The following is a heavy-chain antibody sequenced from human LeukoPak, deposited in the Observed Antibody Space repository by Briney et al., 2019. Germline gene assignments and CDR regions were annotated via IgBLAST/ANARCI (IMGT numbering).Heavy chain of an antibody. CDR3: ARVRSGDLYYFDY. D-gene: IGHD4-17*01. CDR1: GGSISSYY. J-gene: IGHJ4*02. CDR2: IYYSGST. V-gene: IGHV4-59*12. Sequence: SETLSLTCTVSGGSISSYYWSWIRQPPGKGLEWIGYIYYSGSTNYNPSLKSRVTISVDTSKNQFSLKLGSVTAADTAVYYCARVRSGDLYYFDYWGQGTLVTVSS.